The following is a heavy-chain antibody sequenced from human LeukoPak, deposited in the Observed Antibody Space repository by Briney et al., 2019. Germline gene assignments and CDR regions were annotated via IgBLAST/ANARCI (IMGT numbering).Heavy chain of an antibody. Sequence: SGGFLRLSCAASGFTFSSYAMSWVRQAPGKGLEWVSAISGSGGSTYYADSVKGRFTISRDNSKNTLYLQMNSLRAEDTAVYYCAKGSSIAVAGDFDYWGQGTLVTVSS. CDR3: AKGSSIAVAGDFDY. CDR1: GFTFSSYA. CDR2: ISGSGGST. J-gene: IGHJ4*02. D-gene: IGHD6-19*01. V-gene: IGHV3-23*01.